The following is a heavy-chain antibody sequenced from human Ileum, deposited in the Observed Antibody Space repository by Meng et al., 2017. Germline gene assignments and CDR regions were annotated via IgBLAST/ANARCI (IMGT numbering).Heavy chain of an antibody. J-gene: IGHJ4*02. V-gene: IGHV4-4*02. CDR1: GGSISISNW. CDR3: ARVRCASVSCYGDSYFDY. Sequence: QVQLQESGPGLVKPSATLPLTCAVSGGSISISNWWTWVRQPPGKGLEWIGEIYHTGGTNYNPSLKRRVTISVDKSKNQFSLEVTSVTAADTAVYYCARVRCASVSCYGDSYFDYWGQGILVTVSS. D-gene: IGHD2-15*01. CDR2: IYHTGGT.